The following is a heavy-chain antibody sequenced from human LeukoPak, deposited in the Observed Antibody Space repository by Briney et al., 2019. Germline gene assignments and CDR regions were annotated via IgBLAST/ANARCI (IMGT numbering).Heavy chain of an antibody. CDR1: GYTFTSYG. CDR2: ISAYNGNT. Sequence: GASVKVSCKASGYTFTSYGISWVRQAPGQGLEWMGWISAYNGNTNYAQKLQGRVTMTTDTSTSTAYMELRSLRSDDTAVYYCARSPKYYYDSSGYYYYWGQGTLVTVSS. V-gene: IGHV1-18*01. J-gene: IGHJ4*02. D-gene: IGHD3-22*01. CDR3: ARSPKYYYDSSGYYYY.